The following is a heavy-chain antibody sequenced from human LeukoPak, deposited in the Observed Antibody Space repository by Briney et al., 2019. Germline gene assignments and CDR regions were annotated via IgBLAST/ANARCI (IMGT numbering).Heavy chain of an antibody. J-gene: IGHJ6*02. CDR2: ISYDGNNK. CDR1: GFTFSSYA. CDR3: VRDGGVYDFWSAYYTATYYYYGMDV. Sequence: GGSLRLSCAASGFTFSSYAMHWVRQAPGKGLEWVAVISYDGNNKYYADSVKGRLTISRDNSKNMLYLQMNSLRAEDTAVYYCVRDGGVYDFWSAYYTATYYYYGMDVWGQGTTVTVSS. V-gene: IGHV3-30-3*01. D-gene: IGHD3-3*01.